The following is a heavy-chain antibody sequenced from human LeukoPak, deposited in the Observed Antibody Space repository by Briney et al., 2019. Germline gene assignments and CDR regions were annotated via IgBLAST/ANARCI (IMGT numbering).Heavy chain of an antibody. D-gene: IGHD3-22*01. CDR1: GFTFDDYA. V-gene: IGHV3-9*01. CDR3: AKEGIVVAAFDY. J-gene: IGHJ4*02. CDR2: ISWNSGSI. Sequence: GGSLRLSCAASGFTFDDYAMHWVRQAPGKGLEWVSGISWNSGSIGYADSVKGRFTIYRDNAKNSLYLQMNSLRAEDTALYYCAKEGIVVAAFDYWGQGTLVTVSS.